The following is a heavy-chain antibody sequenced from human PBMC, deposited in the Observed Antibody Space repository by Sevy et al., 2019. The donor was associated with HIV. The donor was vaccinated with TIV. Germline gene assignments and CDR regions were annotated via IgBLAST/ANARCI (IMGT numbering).Heavy chain of an antibody. CDR2: IKKDGSER. CDR1: GFTFSSYW. D-gene: IGHD2-2*01. Sequence: GGSLRLSCGGSGFTFSSYWMSWVRQAPGKGLEWVANIKKDGSERYYVDSVKGGFTISRDNAKKSLYLQMNSLRTEDTAVYYCARDCSSSTCLWGLDVWGQGTTVTVSS. CDR3: ARDCSSSTCLWGLDV. J-gene: IGHJ6*02. V-gene: IGHV3-7*03.